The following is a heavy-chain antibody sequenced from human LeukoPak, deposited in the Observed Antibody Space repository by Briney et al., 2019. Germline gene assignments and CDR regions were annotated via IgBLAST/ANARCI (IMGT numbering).Heavy chain of an antibody. D-gene: IGHD4-17*01. Sequence: SETLSLTCTVSGDSISVFYWSWIRQPAGKGLQWIGRLSTSGSTNYNPSLKSRVTMSVDRSTNEFSLTVRSVTAADTALYYSARGLPSYGDYVDYYFYMDVWGKGTTVTVSS. CDR2: LSTSGST. V-gene: IGHV4-4*07. CDR3: ARGLPSYGDYVDYYFYMDV. J-gene: IGHJ6*03. CDR1: GDSISVFY.